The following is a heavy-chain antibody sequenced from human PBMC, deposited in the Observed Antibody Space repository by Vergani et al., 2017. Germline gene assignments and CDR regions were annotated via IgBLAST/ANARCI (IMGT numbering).Heavy chain of an antibody. Sequence: QVQLVQSGAEVKKPGSSVKVSCKASGGTFSSYAISWVRQAPGQGLEWMGGIIPIFGTANYAQKFQGRVTITADESTSTAYMELSSLRSEDTAVYYCASPTWGEIVVVPAAKRGAFDIWGQGTMVTVSS. J-gene: IGHJ3*02. D-gene: IGHD2-2*01. CDR2: IIPIFGTA. CDR1: GGTFSSYA. V-gene: IGHV1-69*01. CDR3: ASPTWGEIVVVPAAKRGAFDI.